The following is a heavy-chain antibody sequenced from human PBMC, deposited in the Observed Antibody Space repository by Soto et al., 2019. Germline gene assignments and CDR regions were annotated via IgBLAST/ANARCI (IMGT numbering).Heavy chain of an antibody. CDR3: ASYYDYVWGSYSNDY. CDR1: GFTFSSYG. D-gene: IGHD3-16*01. V-gene: IGHV3-30*03. J-gene: IGHJ4*02. Sequence: QVQLVESGGGVVQPGRSLRLSCAASGFTFSSYGMHWVRQAPGKGLEWVAVISYDGSNKYYADSVKGRFTISRDNSKNTLYLQMNSLRAEDTAVYYCASYYDYVWGSYSNDYWGQGTLVTVSS. CDR2: ISYDGSNK.